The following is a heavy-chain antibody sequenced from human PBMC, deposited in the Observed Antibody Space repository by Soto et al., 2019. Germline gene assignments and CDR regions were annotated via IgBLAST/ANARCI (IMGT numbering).Heavy chain of an antibody. D-gene: IGHD3-10*02. Sequence: SETLSLTCAVSGVSISSHDWWSWVRQPPGKGLEWIGEIYHSGSTNYNPSLKSRVTISVDKSKNQFSLKLSSVTAADTAVYYCASVRGGYYYAMDVWGQGTTVTVSS. CDR3: ASVRGGYYYAMDV. CDR2: IYHSGST. V-gene: IGHV4-4*02. J-gene: IGHJ6*02. CDR1: GVSISSHDW.